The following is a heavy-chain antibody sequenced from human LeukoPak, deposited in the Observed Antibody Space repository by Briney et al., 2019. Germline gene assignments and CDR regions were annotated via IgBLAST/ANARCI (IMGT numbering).Heavy chain of an antibody. J-gene: IGHJ3*02. CDR1: GFTVSSNY. D-gene: IGHD3-3*02. CDR3: AELAGGALDAFDI. CDR2: IKQDGSEK. V-gene: IGHV3-7*01. Sequence: GGSLRLSCAASGFTVSSNYMSWVRQAPGKGLEWVANIKQDGSEKYYVDSVKGRFTISRDNAKNSLYLQMNSLRAEDTAVYYCAELAGGALDAFDIWGQGTMVTVSS.